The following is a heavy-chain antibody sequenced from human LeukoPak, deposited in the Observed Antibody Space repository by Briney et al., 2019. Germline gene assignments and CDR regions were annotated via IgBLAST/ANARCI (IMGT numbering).Heavy chain of an antibody. J-gene: IGHJ4*02. CDR1: GYSFTSYW. Sequence: GESLKFSCKASGYSFTSYWIGWVRQMPGKGLEWMGIIFADDSDTRYSPSFQGQVTISADKSISTAYLQWSSLKASDTAMYYCAMARNGNFYWYFDNWSQGTLVTVSS. CDR2: IFADDSDT. V-gene: IGHV5-51*01. D-gene: IGHD1-26*01. CDR3: AMARNGNFYWYFDN.